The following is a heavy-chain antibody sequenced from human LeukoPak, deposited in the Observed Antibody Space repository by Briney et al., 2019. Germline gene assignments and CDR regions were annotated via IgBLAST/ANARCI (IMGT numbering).Heavy chain of an antibody. CDR1: GGSISSDH. Sequence: PFETLSVTCSVSGGSISSDHWNWIRQTPGKGLEWIGCIYYSGRTYYNPSIKSRVTISVDMSKSQFSLRLTSVTAADTAVYYCARKNDFEIWGQGTFVSASS. CDR2: IYYSGRT. V-gene: IGHV4-59*01. CDR3: ARKNDFEI. D-gene: IGHD2/OR15-2a*01. J-gene: IGHJ3*02.